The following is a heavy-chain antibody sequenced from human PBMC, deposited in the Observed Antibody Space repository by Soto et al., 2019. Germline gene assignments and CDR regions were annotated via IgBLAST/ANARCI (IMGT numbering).Heavy chain of an antibody. CDR1: GFRFSNYG. CDR2: ISYDTNNK. Sequence: QVQLVESGGGVVQPGNSLRLSCSASGFRFSNYGMHWVRQAPGKGLEWVAVISYDTNNKNYADAVKGRFTVSRDNSRNTLYLQMTSLRTEHTAVYFCAKDSKYYDYVWGVRTKPYWTYYFDSWGQGTRVIFSS. J-gene: IGHJ4*02. CDR3: AKDSKYYDYVWGVRTKPYWTYYFDS. D-gene: IGHD3-16*01. V-gene: IGHV3-30*18.